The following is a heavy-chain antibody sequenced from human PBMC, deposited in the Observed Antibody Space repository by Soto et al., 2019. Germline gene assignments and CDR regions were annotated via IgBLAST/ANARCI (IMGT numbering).Heavy chain of an antibody. CDR1: GGSISSSSYY. V-gene: IGHV4-39*01. CDR3: ARRGSTTVTTYYFDY. CDR2: IYYSGST. D-gene: IGHD4-17*01. J-gene: IGHJ4*02. Sequence: SETLSLTCTFSGGSISSSSYYWGWIRQPPGKGLEWIGSIYYSGSTYYNPSLKSRVTISVDTSKNQFSLKLSSVTAADTAVYYCARRGSTTVTTYYFDYWGQGTLVTVSS.